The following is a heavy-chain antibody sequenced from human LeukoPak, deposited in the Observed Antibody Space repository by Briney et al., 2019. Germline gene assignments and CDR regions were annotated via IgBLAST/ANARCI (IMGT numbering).Heavy chain of an antibody. CDR3: ARDNSVGDVAWWFDP. J-gene: IGHJ5*02. CDR2: INPSGSST. Sequence: ASVKVSCKASEYSFTSHYMHWVRQAPGQGLEWLGLINPSGSSTLYAQKFQGRVTMTRDMSTTTDYMELSSLRSEDTAVYYCARDNSVGDVAWWFDPWGQGTLVTVSS. V-gene: IGHV1-46*01. D-gene: IGHD1-26*01. CDR1: EYSFTSHY.